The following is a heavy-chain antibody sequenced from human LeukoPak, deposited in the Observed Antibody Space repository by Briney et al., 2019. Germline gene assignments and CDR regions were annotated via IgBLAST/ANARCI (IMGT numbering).Heavy chain of an antibody. CDR1: GGSISSYY. Sequence: PSETLSLTCTVSGGSISSYYWSWIRQPPGKGLEWIGYIYSSGNTNYNPSLKSRVTISVDTSKNQFSLKLSSVTAADTAVYYCARDPAGGHEFDPWGQGTLVTVSS. CDR2: IYSSGNT. J-gene: IGHJ5*02. CDR3: ARDPAGGHEFDP. D-gene: IGHD1-14*01. V-gene: IGHV4-59*01.